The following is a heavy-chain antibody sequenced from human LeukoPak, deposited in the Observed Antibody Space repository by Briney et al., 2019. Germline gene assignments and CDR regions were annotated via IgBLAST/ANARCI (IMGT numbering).Heavy chain of an antibody. CDR2: ISWDASST. J-gene: IGHJ6*03. CDR1: GFTFGDYA. Sequence: GGSLRLSCAASGFTFGDYAMQWVRQAPGKGLEWVSLISWDASSTYYADSVKGRFTISRDNSKDSLFLQMNSLRPEDTALYYCAKERRGYYMDVWGKGTTVTVSS. D-gene: IGHD3-10*01. V-gene: IGHV3-43D*04. CDR3: AKERRGYYMDV.